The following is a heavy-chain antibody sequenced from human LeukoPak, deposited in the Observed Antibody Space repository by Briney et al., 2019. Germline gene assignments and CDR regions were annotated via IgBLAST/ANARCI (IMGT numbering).Heavy chain of an antibody. CDR3: AKVRQWRTRPNYY. Sequence: GGSLRLSCAASGFTFSSYAMSWVRQAPGKGLEWVSAISGSGGSTYYADSVKGRFTISRDNSKNTRYLQMNSLTAEDTAVYDCAKVRQWRTRPNYYWGQRTLVTVSS. CDR1: GFTFSSYA. CDR2: ISGSGGST. D-gene: IGHD6-19*01. J-gene: IGHJ4*02. V-gene: IGHV3-23*01.